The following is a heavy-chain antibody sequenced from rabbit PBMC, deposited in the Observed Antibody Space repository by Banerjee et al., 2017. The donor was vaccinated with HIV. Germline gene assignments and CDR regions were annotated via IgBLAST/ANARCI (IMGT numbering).Heavy chain of an antibody. V-gene: IGHV1S43*01. CDR2: IGTGGGTT. CDR1: GIDFSSYYY. CDR3: ARGFDYLYNAAGYASAYNL. D-gene: IGHD6-1*01. Sequence: QEQLVESGGGLVQPEGSLTLTCTASGIDFSSYYYMCWVRQAPGKGLEWIGCIGTGGGTTWYASWVNGRFTISRSTSLNTVDLKMTSLTAADTATYFCARGFDYLYNAAGYASAYNLWGPGTLVTVS. J-gene: IGHJ4*01.